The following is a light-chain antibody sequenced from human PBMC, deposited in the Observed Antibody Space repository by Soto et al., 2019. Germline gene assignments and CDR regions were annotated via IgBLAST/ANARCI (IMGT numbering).Light chain of an antibody. J-gene: IGKJ5*01. CDR1: QSIGSM. CDR3: QQYDSWPIT. Sequence: EIVMTQSPATLSVSPGERATLSCRASQSIGSMLAWYQQQPGQAPRLLIYGASTRATGFPARFSGSGSGTEFILTISSLQSEDFAIYYCQQYDSWPITFGQGTRLDIK. V-gene: IGKV3-15*01. CDR2: GAS.